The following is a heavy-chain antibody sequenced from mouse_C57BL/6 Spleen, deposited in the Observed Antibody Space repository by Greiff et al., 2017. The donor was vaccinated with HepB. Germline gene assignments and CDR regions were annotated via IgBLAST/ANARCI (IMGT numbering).Heavy chain of an antibody. D-gene: IGHD6-2*01. CDR1: GYTFTEYT. CDR3: AKHEDHVSFAY. V-gene: IGHV1-62-2*01. CDR2: FYPGSGSI. J-gene: IGHJ3*01. Sequence: QVQLQQSGAELVKPGASVKLSCKASGYTFTEYTIHWVKQRSGQGLEWIGWFYPGSGSIKYNEKFKDKATLTADKSSSTIYMELSTLTSEDSEVYFNAKHEDHVSFAYWGQGTLVTVSA.